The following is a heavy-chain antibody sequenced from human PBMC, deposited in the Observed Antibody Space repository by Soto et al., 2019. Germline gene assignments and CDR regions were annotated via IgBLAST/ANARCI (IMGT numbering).Heavy chain of an antibody. CDR1: GYTFTSYG. CDR2: ISAYNGNT. J-gene: IGHJ5*02. D-gene: IGHD3-9*01. V-gene: IGHV1-18*01. CDR3: ARDRYYDILTGFSWFDP. Sequence: QVQLVQSGAEVKKPGASVKVSCKASGYTFTSYGISWVRQAPGQGLEWMGWISAYNGNTNYAQKLQGRVTMTTDTSTSTAYMELRSLRSDDTAVYYCARDRYYDILTGFSWFDPWGQGTLVTVSS.